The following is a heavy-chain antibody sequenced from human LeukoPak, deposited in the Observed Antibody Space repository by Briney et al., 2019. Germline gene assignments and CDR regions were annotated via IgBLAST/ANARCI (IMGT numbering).Heavy chain of an antibody. D-gene: IGHD1-14*01. CDR1: GGTFSIYA. J-gene: IGHJ6*02. V-gene: IGHV1-69*13. Sequence: SVTVSCTASGGTFSIYAISWVRQAPGQGLEWMGGIIPIFGTANYAQKFQGRVTITADESTSTAYMELSSLRSEDTAVYYCARDITFPGGPLYYYYYGMDVWGQGTTVTVSS. CDR2: IIPIFGTA. CDR3: ARDITFPGGPLYYYYYGMDV.